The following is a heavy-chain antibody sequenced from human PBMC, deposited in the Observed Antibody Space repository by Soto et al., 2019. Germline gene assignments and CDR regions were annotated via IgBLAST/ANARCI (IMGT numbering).Heavy chain of an antibody. CDR3: ASSYDFWSGYYFPGWFDP. Sequence: SETLSLTCTVSGGSISSGGYCWSWIRQHPGKGLEWIGYIYYSGSTYYNPSLKSRVTISVDTPKNQFSLKLSSVTAADTAVYYCASSYDFWSGYYFPGWFDPWGQGTLVTVSS. CDR2: IYYSGST. D-gene: IGHD3-3*01. J-gene: IGHJ5*02. CDR1: GGSISSGGYC. V-gene: IGHV4-31*03.